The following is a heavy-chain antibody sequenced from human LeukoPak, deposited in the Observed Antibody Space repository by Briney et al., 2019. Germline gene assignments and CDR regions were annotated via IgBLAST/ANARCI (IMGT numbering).Heavy chain of an antibody. J-gene: IGHJ6*02. CDR3: ARGFKDIVVVPAAMALDYYYYYGMDV. CDR2: IYYSGST. D-gene: IGHD2-2*01. Sequence: SETLSLTCTVSGGSISSYYWSWIRQPPGKGLEWIGYIYYSGSTNYNPSLKSRVTISVDTSKNQFSLKLSSVTAADTAVYYCARGFKDIVVVPAAMALDYYYYYGMDVWGQGTTVTVSS. V-gene: IGHV4-59*01. CDR1: GGSISSYY.